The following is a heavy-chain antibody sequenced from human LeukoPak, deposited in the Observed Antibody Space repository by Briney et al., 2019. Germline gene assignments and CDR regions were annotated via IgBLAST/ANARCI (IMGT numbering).Heavy chain of an antibody. CDR1: GGSISSYY. CDR3: ARRNYYDSSGYFPFFDY. J-gene: IGHJ4*02. D-gene: IGHD3-22*01. V-gene: IGHV4-59*01. CDR2: IYYSGST. Sequence: SETLSLTCPVSGGSISSYYWSWIRQPPGKGLEWIGYIYYSGSTNYNPPLKSRVTISVDTSKNQFSLKLSSVAAADTAVYYCARRNYYDSSGYFPFFDYWGQGTLVTVST.